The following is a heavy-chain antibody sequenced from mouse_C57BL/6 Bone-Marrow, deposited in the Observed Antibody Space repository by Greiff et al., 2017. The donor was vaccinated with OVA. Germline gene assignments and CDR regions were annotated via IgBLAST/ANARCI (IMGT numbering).Heavy chain of an antibody. Sequence: EVQGVESGGDLVKPGGSLKLSCAASGFTFSSYGMSWVRQTPDKRLEWVATISSGGSYTYYPDSVKGRFTISRDNAKNTLYLQMSSLKSEDTAMYYCARRLSSYFDYWGKGTTLTVSS. V-gene: IGHV5-6*01. CDR3: ARRLSSYFDY. J-gene: IGHJ2*01. CDR2: ISSGGSYT. CDR1: GFTFSSYG. D-gene: IGHD1-3*01.